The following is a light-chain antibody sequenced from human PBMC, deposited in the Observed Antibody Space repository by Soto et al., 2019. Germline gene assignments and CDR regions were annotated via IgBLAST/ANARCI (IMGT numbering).Light chain of an antibody. CDR2: GAS. Sequence: EIVMTQSPATLSVSPGERATLSCRSSQSVSSNLAWYQQKPGQAPRLLIYGASTRATVIPARFSGSGSGTEFTLTISGLQAEDFAVYYCQQYNNWPREYSFGEGTKLEIK. J-gene: IGKJ2*01. CDR3: QQYNNWPREYS. CDR1: QSVSSN. V-gene: IGKV3-15*01.